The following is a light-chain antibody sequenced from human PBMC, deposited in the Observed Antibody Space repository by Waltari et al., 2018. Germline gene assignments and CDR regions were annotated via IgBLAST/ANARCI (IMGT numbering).Light chain of an antibody. Sequence: ELVLTQSPATLSWSPGESATLSGRASQSVDSYLLWYQQKPGQTPRPLVYGASNRATGIPARFSGSGSGTDFTLTIDSLESEDFAVYYCHQRSNWPITFGQGTRLEIK. CDR1: QSVDSY. CDR2: GAS. V-gene: IGKV3-11*01. J-gene: IGKJ5*01. CDR3: HQRSNWPIT.